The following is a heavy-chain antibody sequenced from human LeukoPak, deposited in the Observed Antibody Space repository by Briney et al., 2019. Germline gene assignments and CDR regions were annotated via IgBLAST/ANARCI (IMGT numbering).Heavy chain of an antibody. J-gene: IGHJ3*02. D-gene: IGHD4-17*01. V-gene: IGHV4-31*03. Sequence: SETLSLTCTVSGGSISNGGYYWSWLRQHPGKGLEWIGYIYYSGSSYYNPSLRSRVTISVDTSKNHFSLKLSSVTAAGTAVYYCARRCLYGDYAPGAFDIWGQGTMVTVSS. CDR3: ARRCLYGDYAPGAFDI. CDR2: IYYSGSS. CDR1: GGSISNGGYY.